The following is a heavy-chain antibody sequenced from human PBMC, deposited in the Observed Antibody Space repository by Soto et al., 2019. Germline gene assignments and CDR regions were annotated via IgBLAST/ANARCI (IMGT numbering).Heavy chain of an antibody. Sequence: QVQLVQSGAEVKKPGASVKVSCKASGYAFSLYAIHWVRQAPGERLEWMGWINAGNDKTKYSQKFQGRANITRDTSENTVYMEVSSLRSEDTAVYYCEREGDGYKYDYWGQGTLVTVSS. J-gene: IGHJ4*02. CDR1: GYAFSLYA. CDR2: INAGNDKT. CDR3: EREGDGYKYDY. V-gene: IGHV1-3*01. D-gene: IGHD5-18*01.